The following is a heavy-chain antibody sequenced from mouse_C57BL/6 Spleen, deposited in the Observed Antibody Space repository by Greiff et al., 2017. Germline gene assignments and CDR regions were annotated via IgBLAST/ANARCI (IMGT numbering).Heavy chain of an antibody. CDR1: GYTFTSYW. CDR2: INPSNGGT. V-gene: IGHV1-53*01. Sequence: QVQLKQPGTELVKPGASVKLSCKASGYTFTSYWMHWVKQRPGQGLEWIGNINPSNGGTNYNEKFKSKATLTVDKSSSTAYMQLSSLTSEDSAVYYCALDGYWDYYAMDYWGQGTSVTVSS. CDR3: ALDGYWDYYAMDY. D-gene: IGHD2-3*01. J-gene: IGHJ4*01.